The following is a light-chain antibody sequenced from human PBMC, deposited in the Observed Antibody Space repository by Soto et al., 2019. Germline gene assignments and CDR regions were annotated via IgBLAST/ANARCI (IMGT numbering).Light chain of an antibody. CDR1: SSNIGAGYA. CDR2: DNN. CDR3: QSYDNILSGPL. Sequence: QSVLTQPPSVSGAPGQRVTISCTGSSSNIGAGYAVHWYQQLPGKAPKLLMYDNNNRPSGVPDRFSGSKSGTSASLAITGLRAEDEADYYCQSYDNILSGPLFGGGTKVTVL. V-gene: IGLV1-40*01. J-gene: IGLJ3*02.